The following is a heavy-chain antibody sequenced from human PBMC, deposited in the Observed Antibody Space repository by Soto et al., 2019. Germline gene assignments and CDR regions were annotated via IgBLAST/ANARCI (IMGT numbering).Heavy chain of an antibody. V-gene: IGHV1-18*01. D-gene: IGHD4-17*01. CDR2: VKGYNENN. CDR3: ARAVHCDYAVF. Sequence: QVQLVQSGAEVKKPGASVTVSCKASGYIFTRFGFSWVRRAAGQRLEWMGWVKGYNENNNYAQRLQGRLTLTTDKSTSSVDMVLKSLRSDYTALYYCARAVHCDYAVFWGQGTLVTVSS. J-gene: IGHJ4*02. CDR1: GYIFTRFG.